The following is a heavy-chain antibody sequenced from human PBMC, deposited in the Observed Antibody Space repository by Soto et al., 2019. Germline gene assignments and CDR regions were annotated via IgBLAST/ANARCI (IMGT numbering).Heavy chain of an antibody. CDR2: IIPIFGTA. J-gene: IGHJ6*02. CDR3: AGKGYCSSTSCYARGGRYYYYGMDV. V-gene: IGHV1-69*13. Sequence: SVKVSCKASGYTFTSYYMQWVRQAPGQGLEWMGGIIPIFGTANYAQKFQGRVTITADESTSTAYMELSSLRSEDTAVYYCAGKGYCSSTSCYARGGRYYYYGMDVWGQGTTVTVSS. CDR1: GYTFTSYY. D-gene: IGHD2-2*01.